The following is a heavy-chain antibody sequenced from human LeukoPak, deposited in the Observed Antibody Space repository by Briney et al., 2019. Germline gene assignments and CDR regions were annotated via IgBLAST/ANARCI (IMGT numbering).Heavy chain of an antibody. J-gene: IGHJ6*03. CDR1: GFTFSSYW. Sequence: GGSLRLSCAASGFTFSSYWMSWVRQAPGKGLEWVANIKQDGSEKYYVDSVKGRFTISRDNAKNSLYLQMNSLRAEDTAVYYCARDRYYDILTGHYYYYMDVWGKGTTVTVSS. D-gene: IGHD3-9*01. V-gene: IGHV3-7*01. CDR2: IKQDGSEK. CDR3: ARDRYYDILTGHYYYYMDV.